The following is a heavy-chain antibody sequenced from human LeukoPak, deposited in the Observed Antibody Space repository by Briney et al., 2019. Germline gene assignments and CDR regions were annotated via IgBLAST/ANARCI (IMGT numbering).Heavy chain of an antibody. V-gene: IGHV4-34*01. J-gene: IGHJ3*02. CDR3: ARVPRIVVVVAAPGAFDI. Sequence: PSETLSLTCAVYGGSFSGYYWSWIRQPPGKGLEWIGEINHSGSTNYNPSLKSRVTISVDTSKNQFSLKLSSVTAADTAVYYCARVPRIVVVVAAPGAFDIWGQGTMVTVSS. CDR2: INHSGST. CDR1: GGSFSGYY. D-gene: IGHD2-15*01.